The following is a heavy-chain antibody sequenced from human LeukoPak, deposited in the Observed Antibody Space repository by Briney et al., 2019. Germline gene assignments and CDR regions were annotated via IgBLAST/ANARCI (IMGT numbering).Heavy chain of an antibody. CDR2: VNCNTGGT. Sequence: GASVNVSCKASGYTFTGPFMHWVRQAPGQGLEWMGWVNCNTGGTKFAQKFQGRVTMTRDTSISTAYMELSRLRSDDTAVYYCARADPVGYWGQGTQVTVSS. CDR3: ARADPVGY. J-gene: IGHJ4*02. V-gene: IGHV1-2*02. CDR1: GYTFTGPF.